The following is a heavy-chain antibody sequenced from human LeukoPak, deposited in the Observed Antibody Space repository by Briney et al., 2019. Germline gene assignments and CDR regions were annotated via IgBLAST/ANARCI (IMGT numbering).Heavy chain of an antibody. CDR1: GFTFSNYA. CDR3: AKDKGDFWSGHHY. Sequence: GGSLSLSCAASGFTFSNYAMSWVPQAPGKGLKWVSTITGSGGSTYYADYVKGRFTISRDNSKNTVYLQMSSLRAEDTAVYYCAKDKGDFWSGHHYWGQGTLVTVSS. D-gene: IGHD3-3*01. V-gene: IGHV3-23*01. J-gene: IGHJ4*02. CDR2: ITGSGGST.